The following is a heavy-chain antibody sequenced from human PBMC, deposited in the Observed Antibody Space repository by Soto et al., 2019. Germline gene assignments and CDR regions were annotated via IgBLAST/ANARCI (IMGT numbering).Heavy chain of an antibody. CDR3: ARHGGAADYYYYGMDV. CDR2: IYYSGST. Sequence: QLQLQESSPGLVKPSETLSLTCTVSGGSISSSSYYWGWIRQPPGKGLEWIGSIYYSGSTYYNPSLKSRVTISVDTSKNQFSLKLSSVTAADTAVYYCARHGGAADYYYYGMDVWGQGTTVTVSS. D-gene: IGHD3-16*01. CDR1: GGSISSSSYY. J-gene: IGHJ6*02. V-gene: IGHV4-39*01.